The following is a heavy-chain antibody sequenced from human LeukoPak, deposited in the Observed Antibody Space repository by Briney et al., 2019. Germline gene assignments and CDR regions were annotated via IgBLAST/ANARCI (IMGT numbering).Heavy chain of an antibody. D-gene: IGHD3-22*01. J-gene: IGHJ4*02. CDR2: ISSSSSTI. CDR1: GFTFSNYN. V-gene: IGHV3-48*01. CDR3: ARARDAYYYDSSGYYHGV. Sequence: GGSLRLSCAASGFTFSNYNMNWVRQAPGKGLKWVSYISSSSSTIYYADSVKGRFTISRDNAKNSLYLQMNSLRAEDTAVYYCARARDAYYYDSSGYYHGVWGQGTLVTVSS.